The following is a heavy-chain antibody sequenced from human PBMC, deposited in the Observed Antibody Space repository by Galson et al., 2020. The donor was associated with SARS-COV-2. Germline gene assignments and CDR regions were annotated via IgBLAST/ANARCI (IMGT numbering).Heavy chain of an antibody. J-gene: IGHJ4*02. D-gene: IGHD6-13*01. Sequence: GESLKISCAASGFTIISNYMSWVRQAPGKGLEWVSVIYSGDNTYYADSVKGRFTISRDYSKNTLYLQMNSLRAEDTAVYYCARVGGIALHFDYWGQGTMVTVSS. CDR3: ARVGGIALHFDY. CDR1: GFTIISNY. V-gene: IGHV3-53*01. CDR2: IYSGDNT.